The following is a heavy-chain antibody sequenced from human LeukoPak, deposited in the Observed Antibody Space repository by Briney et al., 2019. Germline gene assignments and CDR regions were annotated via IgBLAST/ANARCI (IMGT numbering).Heavy chain of an antibody. CDR2: INHSGST. CDR1: GGSFSGYY. Sequence: SETLSLTCAVYGGSFSGYYWSWIRQPPGKGLEWIGEINHSGSTNYNPSLKSRVTISVDTSKNQFSLKLSSVTAADTAVYYCAKKIVSHFDYWGQGTLVTVSS. D-gene: IGHD5/OR15-5a*01. J-gene: IGHJ4*02. V-gene: IGHV4-34*01. CDR3: AKKIVSHFDY.